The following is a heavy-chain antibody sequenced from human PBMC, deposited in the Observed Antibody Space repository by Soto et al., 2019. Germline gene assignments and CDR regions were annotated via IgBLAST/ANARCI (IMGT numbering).Heavy chain of an antibody. D-gene: IGHD2-8*02. CDR2: ILVDGRT. Sequence: QAGGSLRLSCAASGFICSSYDMSWVRQAPGKGLEWVSTILVDGRTFYVDSVKGRFTISRDSSQNTVYLQMNSLTAGDTALYYCAKATATGGGAFDICGKGTMVTVSS. J-gene: IGHJ3*02. V-gene: IGHV3-23*01. CDR3: AKATATGGGAFDI. CDR1: GFICSSYD.